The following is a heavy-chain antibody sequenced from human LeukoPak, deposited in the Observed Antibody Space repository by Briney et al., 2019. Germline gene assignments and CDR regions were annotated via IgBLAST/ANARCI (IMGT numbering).Heavy chain of an antibody. Sequence: SETLSLTCTVSGGSISSYYWRWIRQPPGKGLEWIGYIYYSGSTNYNPSLKSRVTISVDMSKNQFSLKLSSVTAADTAVYYCERVGDVTMVRGVIILNWFDPWGQGTLVTVSS. D-gene: IGHD3-10*01. CDR1: GGSISSYY. V-gene: IGHV4-59*01. CDR2: IYYSGST. CDR3: ERVGDVTMVRGVIILNWFDP. J-gene: IGHJ5*02.